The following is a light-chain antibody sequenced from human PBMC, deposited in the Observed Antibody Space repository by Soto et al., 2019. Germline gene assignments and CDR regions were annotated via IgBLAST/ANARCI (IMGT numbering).Light chain of an antibody. CDR2: AAS. J-gene: IGKJ1*01. CDR1: LSLPSRS. V-gene: IGKV3-20*01. Sequence: ELVLTQSPGTLSLSPGDRATLSCRASLSLPSRSLAWYQQRPGQDPRVLISAASTRAADIPDRFSGSGSGTDFTLTINRLEPEDFAVYYCQQYDYSPRRFGQGTKVEVK. CDR3: QQYDYSPRR.